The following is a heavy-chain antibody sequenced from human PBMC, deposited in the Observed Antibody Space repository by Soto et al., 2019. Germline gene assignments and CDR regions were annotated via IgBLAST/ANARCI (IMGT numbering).Heavy chain of an antibody. Sequence: SETLSLTCTISGDSISSSTYYWAWIRQPPGKGLEWIGSIYYSGSSYYNPSLKSRVTMSVDTSKNQFSLRLSSVTAADTAVYYCARVIDDFWSGHYTQVIDYWGQGTLVTVSS. J-gene: IGHJ4*02. CDR3: ARVIDDFWSGHYTQVIDY. D-gene: IGHD3-3*01. CDR2: IYYSGSS. CDR1: GDSISSSTYY. V-gene: IGHV4-39*07.